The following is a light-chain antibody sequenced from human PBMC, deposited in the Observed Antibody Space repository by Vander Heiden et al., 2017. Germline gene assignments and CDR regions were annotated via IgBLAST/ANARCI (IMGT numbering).Light chain of an antibody. Sequence: QSVLTPPPSASGTPGQRVTISCSGSSSNIGSNTVNWYQQLPGTAPKLLIYSNNQRPSGVPDRFSGSKSGTSASLAISGLQSEDEADYYCAAGDDSLNGPVFGGGTKLTVL. V-gene: IGLV1-44*01. CDR2: SNN. J-gene: IGLJ3*02. CDR3: AAGDDSLNGPV. CDR1: SSNIGSNT.